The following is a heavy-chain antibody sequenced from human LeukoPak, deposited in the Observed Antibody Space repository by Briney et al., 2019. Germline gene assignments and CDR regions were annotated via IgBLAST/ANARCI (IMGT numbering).Heavy chain of an antibody. CDR1: GLTFSSYS. V-gene: IGHV3-21*01. J-gene: IGHJ6*02. CDR2: SSSSSSYI. Sequence: GGSLRLSCAASGLTFSSYSMNWVRQAPGKGLEWVSSSSSSSSYIYYADSVKGRFTISRDNAKNSLYLQMNSLRAEDTAVYYCARDDGDPRDYYYYGMDVWVQGTTVTVSS. D-gene: IGHD4-17*01. CDR3: ARDDGDPRDYYYYGMDV.